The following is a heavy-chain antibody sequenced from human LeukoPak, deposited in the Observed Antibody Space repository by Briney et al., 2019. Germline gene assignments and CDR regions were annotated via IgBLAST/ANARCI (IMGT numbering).Heavy chain of an antibody. Sequence: ASVKVSCKASGYTFTSYYMHWVRQAPGQGLEWMGIINPSGGSTSYAQKFQGRVTMTRDTSTSTVYMELSSLRSEDTAVYYCARGPLGVLRYFDPMLAWGQGTLVTVSS. CDR3: ARGPLGVLRYFDPMLA. CDR2: INPSGGST. D-gene: IGHD3-9*01. J-gene: IGHJ5*02. CDR1: GYTFTSYY. V-gene: IGHV1-46*01.